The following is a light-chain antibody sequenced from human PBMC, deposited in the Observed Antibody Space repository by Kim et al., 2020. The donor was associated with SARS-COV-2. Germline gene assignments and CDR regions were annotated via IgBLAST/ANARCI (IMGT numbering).Light chain of an antibody. V-gene: IGKV1-5*01. J-gene: IGKJ2*01. CDR1: QSISSW. CDR2: DAS. CDR3: QQYNSYSYT. Sequence: SASVADRVTLACRASQSISSWLAWYQQKPGKAPKLLIYDASSLESGVPSRFSGSGSGTAFTLTISSLQPDDFATYYCQQYNSYSYTFGQGTKLEI.